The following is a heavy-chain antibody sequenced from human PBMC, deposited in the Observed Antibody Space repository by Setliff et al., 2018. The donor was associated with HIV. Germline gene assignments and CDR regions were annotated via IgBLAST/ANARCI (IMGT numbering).Heavy chain of an antibody. D-gene: IGHD2-21*02. CDR3: AREPIGGDDAFDI. V-gene: IGHV1-3*01. CDR1: GYTFTNSA. J-gene: IGHJ3*02. Sequence: ASVKVSCKASGYTFTNSAIHWVRQAPGQGLEWMGWINPGNGNTKYSQKFQGRVTITRDTSATTAYMELSSLRSEDTAIFYCAREPIGGDDAFDIWGQGTMVTVSS. CDR2: INPGNGNT.